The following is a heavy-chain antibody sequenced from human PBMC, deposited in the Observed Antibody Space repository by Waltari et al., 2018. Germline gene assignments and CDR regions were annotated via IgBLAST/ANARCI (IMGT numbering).Heavy chain of an antibody. CDR3: ALTSAGTGYFDY. J-gene: IGHJ4*02. CDR1: GFSLSTSGVG. D-gene: IGHD6-13*01. Sequence: QITLKESGPTLVKPTQTLTLTCTFSGFSLSTSGVGVGWIRQPPGKALEWLALIYWNDDKRYSPSLKSRLTITKDTSKNQVVLTMTNMDPVDTATYDCALTSAGTGYFDYWGQGTLVTVSS. V-gene: IGHV2-5*01. CDR2: IYWNDDK.